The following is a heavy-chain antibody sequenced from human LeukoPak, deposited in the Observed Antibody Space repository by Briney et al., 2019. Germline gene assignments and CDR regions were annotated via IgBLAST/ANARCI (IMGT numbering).Heavy chain of an antibody. D-gene: IGHD6-6*01. J-gene: IGHJ4*02. Sequence: ASVKVSCKVSGYTLTELSMHWVRQAPGKGLEWTGGFDPEDGETIYAQKFQGRVTMTEDTSTDTAYMELSSLRSEDTAVYYCATSISQWVSSSGPIDYWGQGTLVTVSS. CDR2: FDPEDGET. CDR3: ATSISQWVSSSGPIDY. V-gene: IGHV1-24*01. CDR1: GYTLTELS.